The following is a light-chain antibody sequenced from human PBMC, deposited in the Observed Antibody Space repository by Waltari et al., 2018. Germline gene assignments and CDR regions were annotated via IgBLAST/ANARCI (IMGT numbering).Light chain of an antibody. CDR1: QYIRNY. Sequence: DFQMTQSPSSLASSVADRVTITCRASQYIRNYLNWYQQKPGKAPNLLIYGTSNLEAGVPSRFSGHGSGTDFTFTISSLQPEDVATYFCQQYGDLPVSFGGGTKVEIK. CDR3: QQYGDLPVS. V-gene: IGKV1-33*01. CDR2: GTS. J-gene: IGKJ4*01.